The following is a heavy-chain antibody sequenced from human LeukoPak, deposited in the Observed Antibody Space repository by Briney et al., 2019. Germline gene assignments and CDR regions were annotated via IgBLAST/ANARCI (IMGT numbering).Heavy chain of an antibody. CDR1: GFTFSSYA. V-gene: IGHV3-30*04. D-gene: IGHD6-13*01. CDR2: ISCDGMNK. CDR3: ARNRAPGQRQLVPDAFDI. Sequence: GRSLRLSCSASGFTFSSYAMHWVRQAPGKGLEWVAVISCDGMNKYYADSVKGRFTISRDNSKNTLYLQMNSLRAEDTAVYYCARNRAPGQRQLVPDAFDIWGQGTMVTVSS. J-gene: IGHJ3*02.